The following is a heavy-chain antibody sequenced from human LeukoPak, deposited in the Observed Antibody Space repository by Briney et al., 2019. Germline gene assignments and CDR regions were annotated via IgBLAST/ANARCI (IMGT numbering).Heavy chain of an antibody. CDR1: GFSFSRYG. CDR2: IRSSDSTT. CDR3: ARDSGYCSSTSCYIAHNFDY. D-gene: IGHD2-2*02. V-gene: IGHV3-48*04. Sequence: GGSLRLSCAASGFSFSRYGVKWVRQAPGKGLEWLSYIRSSDSTTYYADSVKGRFTISRDNAKNSLYLQMDSLRAEDTAVYYCARDSGYCSSTSCYIAHNFDYWGQGTLVTVSS. J-gene: IGHJ4*02.